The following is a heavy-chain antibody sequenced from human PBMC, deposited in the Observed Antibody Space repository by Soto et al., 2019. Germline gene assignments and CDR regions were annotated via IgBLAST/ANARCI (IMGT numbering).Heavy chain of an antibody. CDR3: AREAPYCTSATGPRFYDMDV. CDR1: GGTFGSYA. Sequence: SVKVSCKASGGTFGSYAITWVRRAPGQGLEWLGGIIPILNSPAYAQKFQARVVITADEITNTAYMELNSLRFDDTAVYYCAREAPYCTSATGPRFYDMDVWGQGTTVTVPS. J-gene: IGHJ6*02. CDR2: IIPILNSP. V-gene: IGHV1-69*13. D-gene: IGHD2-21*01.